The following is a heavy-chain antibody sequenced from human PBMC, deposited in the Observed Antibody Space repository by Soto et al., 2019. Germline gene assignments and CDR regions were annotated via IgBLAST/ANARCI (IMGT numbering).Heavy chain of an antibody. V-gene: IGHV4-31*03. J-gene: IGHJ6*02. D-gene: IGHD4-17*01. CDR2: IYYSGNT. CDR3: ARDPSYGDYSYYGMDV. Sequence: VQLQESGPGLVKPSQTLSLTCTVSGASINGGGYYWSWIRQHPGKGLEWIGSIYYSGNTYYSPSLKRRVTISXXTXKIXFSLRLTSVTAADTAVYYCARDPSYGDYSYYGMDVWGQGTTVTVSS. CDR1: GASINGGGYY.